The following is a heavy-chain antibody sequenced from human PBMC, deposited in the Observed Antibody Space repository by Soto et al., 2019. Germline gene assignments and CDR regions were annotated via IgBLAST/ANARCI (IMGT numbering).Heavy chain of an antibody. D-gene: IGHD6-19*01. CDR1: GGSVNSGSYY. CDR3: ARGFVSSGWYPHYFDY. CDR2: IYYTGST. J-gene: IGHJ4*02. Sequence: SETLSLTCTVSGGSVNSGSYYWSWIRQPPGKGLEWIAYIYYTGSTNYNPSLKSRVTISVDTSKNQFSLKLSSVTAADTAVYYCARGFVSSGWYPHYFDYWGQGTLVTVSS. V-gene: IGHV4-61*01.